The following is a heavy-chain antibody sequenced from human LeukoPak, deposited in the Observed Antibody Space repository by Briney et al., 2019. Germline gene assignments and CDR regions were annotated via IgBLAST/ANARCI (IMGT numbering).Heavy chain of an antibody. CDR2: IYYSGST. V-gene: IGHV4-59*01. CDR1: GGSISSYY. D-gene: IGHD3-22*01. CDR3: ARERQRYYDSSGYQNWFDP. J-gene: IGHJ5*02. Sequence: SETLSLTCTVSGGSISSYYWSWIRQPPGKGLEWIGYIYYSGSTNYNPSLKSRVTISVDTSKNQFSLKLSSVTAADTAVYYCARERQRYYDSSGYQNWFDPWDQGTLVTVSS.